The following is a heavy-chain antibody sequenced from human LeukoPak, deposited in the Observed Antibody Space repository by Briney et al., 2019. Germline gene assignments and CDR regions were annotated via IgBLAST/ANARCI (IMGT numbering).Heavy chain of an antibody. V-gene: IGHV3-9*01. CDR1: GFTFDDYA. CDR2: ISWNSGSI. CDR3: AKSRGVAGTSYSDY. D-gene: IGHD6-19*01. Sequence: PGRSLRLSCAASGFTFDDYAMHWVRQAPGKGLEWVSGISWNSGSIGYADSVKGRFTISRDNAKNSLYLQMNSLRAEDTALYYCAKSRGVAGTSYSDYWGQGTLVTVSS. J-gene: IGHJ4*02.